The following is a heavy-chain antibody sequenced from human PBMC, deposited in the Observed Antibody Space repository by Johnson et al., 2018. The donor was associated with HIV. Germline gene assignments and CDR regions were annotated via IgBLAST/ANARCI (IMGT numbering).Heavy chain of an antibody. CDR3: AKPPSMGADAFDI. Sequence: QVQLVESGGGLVQPGRSLRLSCTASGFTFGDYAMSWVRQAPGQGLEWVAVISYDGSNKYYADSVKGRFIISRDNSKNTLYLQVTSLRAEDTAVYYCAKPPSMGADAFDIWGQGTMVTVSS. J-gene: IGHJ3*02. CDR2: ISYDGSNK. D-gene: IGHD3-16*01. CDR1: GFTFGDYA. V-gene: IGHV3-30-3*02.